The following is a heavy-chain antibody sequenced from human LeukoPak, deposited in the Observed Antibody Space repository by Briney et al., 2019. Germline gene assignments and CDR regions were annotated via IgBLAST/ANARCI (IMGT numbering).Heavy chain of an antibody. J-gene: IGHJ6*02. V-gene: IGHV3-74*01. D-gene: IGHD2-15*01. Sequence: GGSLRLSCAASGFTFSSYWMHWVRQAPGKGLVWVSRINSDGSSTSYADSVKGRFTISRDNAKNTLYLQMNSLRAEDTAVYYCARDKRYCSGGSCYSGYYYYYGMDVWGQGTTVTVSS. CDR2: INSDGSST. CDR3: ARDKRYCSGGSCYSGYYYYYGMDV. CDR1: GFTFSSYW.